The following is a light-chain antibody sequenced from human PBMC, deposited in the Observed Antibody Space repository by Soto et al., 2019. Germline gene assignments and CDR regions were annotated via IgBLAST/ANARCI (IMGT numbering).Light chain of an antibody. CDR2: DAS. J-gene: IGKJ4*01. CDR3: QQYNTWPPFT. V-gene: IGKV3-15*01. Sequence: EIVMTQSPATLSVSSGERATLSCRASQSVTSNLAWYQQKPGQAPRLLIYDASTRATGIPARFSGSGSGTEFTLTISSLQSEDFAAYYCQQYNTWPPFTFGGGTTVEIK. CDR1: QSVTSN.